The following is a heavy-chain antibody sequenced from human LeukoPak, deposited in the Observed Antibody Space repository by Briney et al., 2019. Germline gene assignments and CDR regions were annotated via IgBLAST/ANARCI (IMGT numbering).Heavy chain of an antibody. V-gene: IGHV3-11*01. Sequence: KSGGSLSLSCAASGFTFSDYYMSWIRQAPGKGLEWVSYISSSGSTIYYADSVKGRFTISRDNATNSLYLQMNSLGAEDTAVYYCARGDTYCDFWSGLDVWGQGTTVTVSS. CDR2: ISSSGSTI. D-gene: IGHD3-3*01. J-gene: IGHJ6*02. CDR3: ARGDTYCDFWSGLDV. CDR1: GFTFSDYY.